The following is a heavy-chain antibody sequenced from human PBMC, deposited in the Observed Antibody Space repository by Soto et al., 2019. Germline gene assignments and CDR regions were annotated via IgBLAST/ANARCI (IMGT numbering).Heavy chain of an antibody. V-gene: IGHV3-74*01. D-gene: IGHD1-1*01. J-gene: IGHJ4*02. CDR3: TRRPRSTSTGTGAF. Sequence: EVQLVESGGGLVQPGGSLRLSCAASGFTFSMYWMHWVRQVPGKGPEWVSRINDDGISTNYADSVKGRFTISRDNAKNTLYLQMNALRVEDTAVYYCTRRPRSTSTGTGAFWGQGTLVTVSS. CDR2: INDDGIST. CDR1: GFTFSMYW.